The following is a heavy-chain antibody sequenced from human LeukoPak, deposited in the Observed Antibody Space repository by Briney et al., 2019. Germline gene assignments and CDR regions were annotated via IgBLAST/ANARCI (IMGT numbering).Heavy chain of an antibody. V-gene: IGHV3-30*18. Sequence: GGSLRLSCAASGFTFSSYGMHWVRQAPGKGLEWVAVISYDGSNKYYADSVKGRFTISRDNSKNTLYLQMNSLGAEDTAVYYCAKVTTPTSLDYWGQGTLVTVSS. J-gene: IGHJ4*02. CDR3: AKVTTPTSLDY. CDR2: ISYDGSNK. D-gene: IGHD4-17*01. CDR1: GFTFSSYG.